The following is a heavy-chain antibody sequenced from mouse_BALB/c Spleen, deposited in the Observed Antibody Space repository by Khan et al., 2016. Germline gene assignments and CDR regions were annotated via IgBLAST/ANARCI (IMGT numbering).Heavy chain of an antibody. D-gene: IGHD2-4*01. CDR2: INSDGGST. Sequence: EVELVESGGGLVQPGESLKLSCESNEYDFPSHDMSWVRKTPEKRLELVAAINSDGGSTYYPDTMERRFIIYRDYNKKTLYLQMSSRRSEDTAFYYCAIRYDYYSYYYAIDYLGHGTSVTVSS. CDR3: AIRYDYYSYYYAIDY. V-gene: IGHV5-2*01. CDR1: EYDFPSHD. J-gene: IGHJ4*01.